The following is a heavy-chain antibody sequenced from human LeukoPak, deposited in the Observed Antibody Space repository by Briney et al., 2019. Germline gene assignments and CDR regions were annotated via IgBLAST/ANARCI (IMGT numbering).Heavy chain of an antibody. J-gene: IGHJ6*02. V-gene: IGHV1-69*04. CDR2: ISPVVGMT. CDR3: ARDPPYGGFSLGHYYGMDV. Sequence: SVKVSCKASGYTFSSHDINWVRQAPGQGLEWMGRISPVVGMTKNAQKFQGRVMITADKSTSTAYMELSSLRSEDTAVYYCARDPPYGGFSLGHYYGMDVWGQGTTVTVSS. D-gene: IGHD5-12*01. CDR1: GYTFSSHD.